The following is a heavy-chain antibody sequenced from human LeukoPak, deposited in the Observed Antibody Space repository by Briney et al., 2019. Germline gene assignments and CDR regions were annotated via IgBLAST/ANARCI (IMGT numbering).Heavy chain of an antibody. CDR3: ARDHVAVAHRWFDP. V-gene: IGHV3-30*03. CDR1: GFTFSSYG. CDR2: ISYDGSNK. D-gene: IGHD6-19*01. Sequence: SGGSLRLSCAASGFTFSSYGMHWVRQAPGKGLEWVAVISYDGSNKYYADSVKGRFTISRDNSKNTLYLQMNSLRAEDTAVYYCARDHVAVAHRWFDPSGQGTLVTVSS. J-gene: IGHJ5*02.